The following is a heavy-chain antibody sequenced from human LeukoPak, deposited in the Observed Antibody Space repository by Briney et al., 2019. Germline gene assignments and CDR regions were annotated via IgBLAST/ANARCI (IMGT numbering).Heavy chain of an antibody. D-gene: IGHD3-16*01. CDR1: GYSFTSYW. Sequence: GESLKISCKGSGYSFTSYWIGWVRQMPGKGLEWMGIIYPGDSDTRYSPSFQGPVTISADKSITTAYLQWSSLKASETAMYYCARLLWGSYGGIYFDYWGQGTLVTVSS. V-gene: IGHV5-51*01. CDR3: ARLLWGSYGGIYFDY. J-gene: IGHJ4*02. CDR2: IYPGDSDT.